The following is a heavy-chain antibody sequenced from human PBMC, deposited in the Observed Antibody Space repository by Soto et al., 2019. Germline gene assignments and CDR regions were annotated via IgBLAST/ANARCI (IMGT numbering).Heavy chain of an antibody. CDR2: IYYSGNT. V-gene: IGHV4-31*03. CDR3: ARSTVVAGTDY. CDR1: GGSISSGDYY. J-gene: IGHJ4*02. Sequence: QVQLQESGPGLVKPSQTLSLTCTVSGGSISSGDYYWSWIRQHPGKGLEWNGYIYYSGNTYYNPSLKSRVTISVDTSKNQFSLKLNSVTAADTAVYYCARSTVVAGTDYWGQGTLVTVSS. D-gene: IGHD2-15*01.